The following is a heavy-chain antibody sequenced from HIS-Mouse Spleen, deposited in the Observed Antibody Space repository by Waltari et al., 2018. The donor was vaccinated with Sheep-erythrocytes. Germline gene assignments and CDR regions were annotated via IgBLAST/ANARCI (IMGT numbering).Heavy chain of an antibody. D-gene: IGHD3-3*01. Sequence: EVQLVQSGAEVKKPGESLKISCKGSGYSFTSYWIGWVRQLPGKGREWMGIIDPGDPATRYSPSFQGQVTISADKSISTAYLQWSSLKASDTAMYYCARGPVLRFLEWLPTDAFDIWGQGTMVTVSS. CDR2: IDPGDPAT. CDR1: GYSFTSYW. V-gene: IGHV5-51*03. CDR3: ARGPVLRFLEWLPTDAFDI. J-gene: IGHJ3*02.